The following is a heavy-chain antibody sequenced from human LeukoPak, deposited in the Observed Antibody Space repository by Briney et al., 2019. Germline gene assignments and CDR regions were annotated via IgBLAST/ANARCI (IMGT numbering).Heavy chain of an antibody. J-gene: IGHJ6*02. V-gene: IGHV4-59*01. Sequence: SETLSLTCTVSGGSISSYYWSWIRQPPGKGLEWIGYIYYSGSTNYNPSLKSRVTISVDTSKNQFSLKLSSVTAADTAVYYCARAFYCSDGSCYYYGMDVWGQGTTVTVSS. CDR2: IYYSGST. CDR3: ARAFYCSDGSCYYYGMDV. D-gene: IGHD2-15*01. CDR1: GGSISSYY.